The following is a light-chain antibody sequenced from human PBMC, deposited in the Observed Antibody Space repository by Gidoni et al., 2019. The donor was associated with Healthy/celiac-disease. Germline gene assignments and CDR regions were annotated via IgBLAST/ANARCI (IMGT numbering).Light chain of an antibody. CDR2: SNN. V-gene: IGLV1-44*01. CDR3: AAWDDSLNGSYV. Sequence: QSLLTHPPSASGTPGPRVPISCSGSLSHIGSNPLNWYQQLPGTAPKLLIYSNNHRPSGVPDRFSGSKSGTSASLAISGLQSEDEADYYCAAWDDSLNGSYVFGTGTKVTVL. J-gene: IGLJ1*01. CDR1: LSHIGSNP.